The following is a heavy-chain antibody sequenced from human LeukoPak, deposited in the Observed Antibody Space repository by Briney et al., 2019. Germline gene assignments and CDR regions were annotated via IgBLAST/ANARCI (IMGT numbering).Heavy chain of an antibody. V-gene: IGHV3-30*03. CDR1: GFTFSSYG. Sequence: GGSLRLSCAASGFTFSSYGMHWVRQAPGKGLEWVAVISYDGSNKYYADSVKGRFTISRDNSKNTLYLQMNSLRAEDTAVYYCARQGDSSGWYNWFGPWGQGTLVTVSS. CDR3: ARQGDSSGWYNWFGP. J-gene: IGHJ5*02. CDR2: ISYDGSNK. D-gene: IGHD6-19*01.